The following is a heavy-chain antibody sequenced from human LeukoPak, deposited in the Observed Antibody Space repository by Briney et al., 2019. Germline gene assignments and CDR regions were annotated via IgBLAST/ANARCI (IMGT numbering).Heavy chain of an antibody. CDR1: GYTFTELS. D-gene: IGHD5-12*01. CDR2: FDPEDGET. J-gene: IGHJ4*02. V-gene: IGHV1-24*01. Sequence: ASVKVSCKVSGYTFTELSMHWVRQAPGKGLEWMGGFDPEDGETIYAQKFQGRVTMTEDTSTDTAYMELSSLRSEDTAVYYCATALVATITGNFDYWGQGTLVTVSS. CDR3: ATALVATITGNFDY.